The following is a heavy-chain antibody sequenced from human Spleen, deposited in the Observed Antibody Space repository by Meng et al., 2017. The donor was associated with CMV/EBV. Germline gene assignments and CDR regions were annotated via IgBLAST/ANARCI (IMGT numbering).Heavy chain of an antibody. CDR3: ARPAEGWQLAYYYYMDV. V-gene: IGHV3-21*01. CDR2: ISSSSSYI. Sequence: EVQLVESGGXLVKPGXSLRLSCAASGFTFSSYSMNWVRQAPGKGLEWVSSISSSSSYIYYADSVKGRFTISRDNAKNSLYLQMNSLRAEDTAVYYCARPAEGWQLAYYYYMDVGGKGTTVTVSS. D-gene: IGHD6-6*01. CDR1: GFTFSSYS. J-gene: IGHJ6*03.